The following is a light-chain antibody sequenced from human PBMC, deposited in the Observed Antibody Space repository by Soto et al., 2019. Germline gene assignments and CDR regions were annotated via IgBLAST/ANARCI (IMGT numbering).Light chain of an antibody. Sequence: EIVLTQSPGTLSLSPGERATLSCRASQSVSSSYLAWYQQKPGQAPRLLMYGASSRATGIPDRISGSGSGTDVTLTISRLEPEDFAVYSCQQYGSSPPTFGQGTKLAIK. CDR1: QSVSSSY. V-gene: IGKV3-20*01. CDR3: QQYGSSPPT. J-gene: IGKJ2*01. CDR2: GAS.